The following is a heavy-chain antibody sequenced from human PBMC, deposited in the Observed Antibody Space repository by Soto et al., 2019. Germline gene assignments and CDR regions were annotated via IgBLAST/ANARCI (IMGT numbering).Heavy chain of an antibody. V-gene: IGHV3-74*01. J-gene: IGHJ6*03. CDR3: ASPSGGSDYYYMDV. CDR1: GFTFSSYW. D-gene: IGHD3-16*01. CDR2: INSDGSST. Sequence: EVQLVESGGGLVQPGGSLRLSCAASGFTFSSYWMHWVRQAPGKGLVWVSRINSDGSSTSYADSVKGRFTISRDNAKNTRYLQMNSLRAEDTAVYYCASPSGGSDYYYMDVWGKGTTVTVSS.